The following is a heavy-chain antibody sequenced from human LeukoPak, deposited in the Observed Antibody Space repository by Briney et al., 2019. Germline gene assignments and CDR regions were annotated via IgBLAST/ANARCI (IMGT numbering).Heavy chain of an antibody. CDR3: ARSRGAGPGAHFDY. J-gene: IGHJ4*02. D-gene: IGHD6-19*01. Sequence: PGGSLRLSCAAPGFTFSDEYMSWIRQAPGKGLEWVSYVSNSGSYTNYADSVKGRFTISRDNAKSSLYLQMNSVRAEDTAVYYCARSRGAGPGAHFDYWGQGTLVTVSS. V-gene: IGHV3-11*03. CDR1: GFTFSDEY. CDR2: VSNSGSYT.